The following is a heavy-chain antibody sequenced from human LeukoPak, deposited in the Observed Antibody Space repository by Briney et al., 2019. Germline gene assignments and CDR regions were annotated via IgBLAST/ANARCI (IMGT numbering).Heavy chain of an antibody. V-gene: IGHV4-59*01. Sequence: KPPETLSLTCTVSGGSISSYYWSWIRQPPGKGLEWIGYFYYSGSTNYNPSLKSRVTISVDTSKNQFSLRLSSVTAADTAVYYCARVTYDSSGFLFDSWGQGALVTVSS. CDR1: GGSISSYY. CDR3: ARVTYDSSGFLFDS. D-gene: IGHD3-22*01. J-gene: IGHJ4*02. CDR2: FYYSGST.